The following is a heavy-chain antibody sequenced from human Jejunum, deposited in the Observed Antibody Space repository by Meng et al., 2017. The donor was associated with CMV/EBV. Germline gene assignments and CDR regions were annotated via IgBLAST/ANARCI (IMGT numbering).Heavy chain of an antibody. CDR1: EFSFSSYW. D-gene: IGHD5-24*01. Sequence: CAASEFSFSSYWLHWVRQVPGKGLVWVSRISPDGSTTYYAGSVKGRFTISRDNAKNTLYVQMNSLRAEDTAVFYCARGGDGYGNFDCWGQGTLVTVSS. V-gene: IGHV3-74*01. CDR3: ARGGDGYGNFDC. J-gene: IGHJ4*02. CDR2: ISPDGSTT.